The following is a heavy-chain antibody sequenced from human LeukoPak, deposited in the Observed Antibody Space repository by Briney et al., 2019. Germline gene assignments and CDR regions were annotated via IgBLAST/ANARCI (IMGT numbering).Heavy chain of an antibody. V-gene: IGHV3-23*01. D-gene: IGHD2-21*02. CDR1: GFNFYIYT. CDR2: ISDSATNT. J-gene: IGHJ4*02. Sequence: GGSLRLSCAASGFNFYIYTISWVRQAPGKGLEWVSSISDSATNTYYADSVKGRFTISRDNSKNTLYLQMNSLRAEDTAVYYCVKDWRDEANCGGDCLEYWGQGTLVTVSS. CDR3: VKDWRDEANCGGDCLEY.